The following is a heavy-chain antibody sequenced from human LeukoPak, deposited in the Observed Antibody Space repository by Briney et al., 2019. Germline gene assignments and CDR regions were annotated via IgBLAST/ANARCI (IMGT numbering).Heavy chain of an antibody. J-gene: IGHJ3*02. CDR3: VRESSYAFNI. V-gene: IGHV3-48*02. Sequence: PGGSLRLSCAASGFTFSGYSMNWVRQAPGKGLEWVSYISSTSSIISYADSVKGRFTISRDNAKNSLYLQMYSLRDEDTAVYYCVRESSYAFNIWGQGTMVTVSS. CDR2: ISSTSSII. CDR1: GFTFSGYS.